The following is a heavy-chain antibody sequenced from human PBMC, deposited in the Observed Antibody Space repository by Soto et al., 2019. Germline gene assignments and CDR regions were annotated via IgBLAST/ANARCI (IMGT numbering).Heavy chain of an antibody. CDR2: MSGDGSAT. CDR3: VRQAKLTTVTENAGYYYGLDV. V-gene: IGHV3-23*01. D-gene: IGHD4-4*01. CDR1: GFSFSTYD. J-gene: IGHJ6*02. Sequence: GGSLRLSCAASGFSFSTYDMSWVRQAPGKGLEWVSGMSGDGSATYYADSVKGRFTISRDNSKNTLYLQMNSLRAEDTAVYYCVRQAKLTTVTENAGYYYGLDVWGQGTTVTVSS.